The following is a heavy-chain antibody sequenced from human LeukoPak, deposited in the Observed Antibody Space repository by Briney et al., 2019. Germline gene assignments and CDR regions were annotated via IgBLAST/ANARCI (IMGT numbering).Heavy chain of an antibody. D-gene: IGHD5-18*01. CDR1: GFTFSSHS. CDR3: AREGYSYGYGAFDI. J-gene: IGHJ3*02. Sequence: GGSLRLSCAASGFTFSSHSMNWVRQAPGKGLEWVSSISSSSSYIYYADSVKGRFTISRDNAKNSLYLQMNSLRAEDTAVYYCAREGYSYGYGAFDIWGQGTMVTVSS. V-gene: IGHV3-21*01. CDR2: ISSSSSYI.